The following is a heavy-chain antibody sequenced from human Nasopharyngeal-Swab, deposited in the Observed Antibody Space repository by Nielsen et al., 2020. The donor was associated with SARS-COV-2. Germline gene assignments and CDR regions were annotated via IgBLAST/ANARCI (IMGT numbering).Heavy chain of an antibody. CDR3: ARVTAMAEGYYYGMDV. V-gene: IGHV1-69*13. CDR2: IIPIFGTA. CDR1: GGTFSSYA. J-gene: IGHJ6*02. Sequence: SVKVSCKASGGTFSSYAISWVRQAPGQGLEWMGGIIPIFGTANYAQKFQGRVTITADESTSTAYMELSSLRSEDTAVYYCARVTAMAEGYYYGMDVRGQGTTVTVSS. D-gene: IGHD5-18*01.